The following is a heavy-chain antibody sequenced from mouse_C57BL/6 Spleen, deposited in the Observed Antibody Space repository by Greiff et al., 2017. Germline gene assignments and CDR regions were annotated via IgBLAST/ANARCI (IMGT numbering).Heavy chain of an antibody. CDR3: ARRTYGNYEGYFDY. CDR2: INPNYGTT. V-gene: IGHV1-39*01. Sequence: VHVKQSGPELVKPGASVKISCKASGYSFTDYNMNWVKQSNGKSLEWIGVINPNYGTTSYNQKFKGKATLTVDQSSSTAYMQLNSLTSEDSAVYYCARRTYGNYEGYFDYWGQGTTLTVSS. D-gene: IGHD2-1*01. J-gene: IGHJ2*01. CDR1: GYSFTDYN.